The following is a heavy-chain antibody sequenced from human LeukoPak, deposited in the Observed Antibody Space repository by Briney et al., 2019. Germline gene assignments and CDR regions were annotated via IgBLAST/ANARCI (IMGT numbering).Heavy chain of an antibody. J-gene: IGHJ4*02. CDR3: ARVRSPRFGELSLDY. CDR2: INPYSGGT. D-gene: IGHD3-10*01. CDR1: GYTFTGYY. Sequence: GASVKVSCKASGYTFTGYYMHWVRQAPGQRLEWMGRINPYSGGTNYAQKFQGRVTMTRDTSISTAYMELSRLRSDDTAVYYCARVRSPRFGELSLDYWGQGTLVTVSS. V-gene: IGHV1-2*06.